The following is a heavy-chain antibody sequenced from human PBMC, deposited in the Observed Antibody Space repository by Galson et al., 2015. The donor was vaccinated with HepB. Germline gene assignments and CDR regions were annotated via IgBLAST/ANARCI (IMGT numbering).Heavy chain of an antibody. CDR1: GGSFSGYY. CDR3: ARGYYDYVWGSYRRKSLVDY. V-gene: IGHV4-34*01. CDR2: INHSGST. D-gene: IGHD3-16*02. J-gene: IGHJ4*02. Sequence: SETLSLTCAVYGGSFSGYYWSWIRQPPGKGLEWIGEINHSGSTNYNPSLKSRVTISVDTSKNQFSLKLSSVTAADTAVYYCARGYYDYVWGSYRRKSLVDYWGQGTLVTVSS.